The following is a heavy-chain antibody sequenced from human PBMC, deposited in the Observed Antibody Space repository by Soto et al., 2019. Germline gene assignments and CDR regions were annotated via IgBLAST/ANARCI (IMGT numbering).Heavy chain of an antibody. CDR3: AKGTSNGGWFNPFDY. D-gene: IGHD6-19*01. CDR2: LSGSGTST. Sequence: EVQLLESGGGLVQPGGSLRLSRAASGFTFVNYAMNWVRQAPGKGLEWVATLSGSGTSTYYADSVKGRFTISRDNSRNTLYLQMNSLRAEDTAVYYCAKGTSNGGWFNPFDYWGQGTLVTVSS. CDR1: GFTFVNYA. J-gene: IGHJ4*02. V-gene: IGHV3-23*01.